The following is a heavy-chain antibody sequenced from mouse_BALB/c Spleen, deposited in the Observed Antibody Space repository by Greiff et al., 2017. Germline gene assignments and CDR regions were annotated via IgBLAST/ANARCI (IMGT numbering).Heavy chain of an antibody. D-gene: IGHD2-1*01. CDR2: IYPGNSDT. Sequence: VQLQQSGTVLARPGASVKMSCKASGYSFTSYWMHWVKQRPGQGLEWIGAIYPGNSDTSYNQKFKGKAKLTAVTSASTAYMELSSLTNEDSAVYYCTRRGAYYGNYFDYWGQGTTLTVSS. CDR1: GYSFTSYW. V-gene: IGHV1-5*01. CDR3: TRRGAYYGNYFDY. J-gene: IGHJ2*01.